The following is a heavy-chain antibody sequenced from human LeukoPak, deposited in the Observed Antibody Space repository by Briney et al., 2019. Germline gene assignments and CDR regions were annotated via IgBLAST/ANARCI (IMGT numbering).Heavy chain of an antibody. CDR2: IDHRGDT. Sequence: SETLSLTCAVCGGSFRRYYWRWIRQSPGKGLEWIAEIDHRGDTNYNPSVKSRVTISVDTSKNQFSLKVRSLSAADTAVYYCARGATISETGYFDFWGQGTPVTVSS. D-gene: IGHD5-24*01. CDR1: GGSFRRYY. CDR3: ARGATISETGYFDF. V-gene: IGHV4-34*01. J-gene: IGHJ4*03.